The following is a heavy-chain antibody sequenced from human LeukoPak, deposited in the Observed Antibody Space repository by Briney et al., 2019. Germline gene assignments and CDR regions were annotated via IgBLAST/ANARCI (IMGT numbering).Heavy chain of an antibody. J-gene: IGHJ4*02. CDR1: GGSVSGNY. Sequence: SETLSLICTVSGGSVSGNYWSWVRQSAGKGLEWLGRVYDTGNSNYNPSLKSRITMSVDTSKNQVSLKLRSVTAADTAVYYCAKNFCSGVNCPFDSWGQGTLVTVSS. D-gene: IGHD2-15*01. V-gene: IGHV4-4*07. CDR3: AKNFCSGVNCPFDS. CDR2: VYDTGNS.